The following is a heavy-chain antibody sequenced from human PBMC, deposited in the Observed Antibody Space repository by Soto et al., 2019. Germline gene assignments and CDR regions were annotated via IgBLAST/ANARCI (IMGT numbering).Heavy chain of an antibody. CDR2: IYYSGST. CDR1: GGSISSGGYY. V-gene: IGHV4-31*03. D-gene: IGHD6-13*01. CDR3: ARDGGSYSRSWYRGEYYYYGMDV. Sequence: PSETLSLTCTVSGGSISSGGYYWSWIRQHPGKGLEWIGYIYYSGSTYYNPSLKSRVTISVDTSKNQFSLKLSSVTAADTAVYYCARDGGSYSRSWYRGEYYYYGMDVWGQGPTVTVSS. J-gene: IGHJ6*02.